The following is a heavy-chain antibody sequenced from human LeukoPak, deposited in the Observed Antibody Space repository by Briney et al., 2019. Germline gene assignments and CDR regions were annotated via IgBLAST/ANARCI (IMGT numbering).Heavy chain of an antibody. CDR1: GYTFTDYY. D-gene: IGHD1-26*01. J-gene: IGHJ4*02. V-gene: IGHV1-2*02. CDR2: IVPHSGGT. CDR3: ATLGATSFDY. Sequence: ASVKVSCKTSGYTFTDYYIHWVRQAPGQGLEWMGWIVPHSGGTKYAQKFQRRVTMTRDTSISTAYMELSRLRYDDTAVYYCATLGATSFDYWGQGALVTVSS.